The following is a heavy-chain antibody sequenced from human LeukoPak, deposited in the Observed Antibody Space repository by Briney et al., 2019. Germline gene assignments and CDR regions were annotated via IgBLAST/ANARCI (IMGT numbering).Heavy chain of an antibody. J-gene: IGHJ4*02. CDR3: ARDGVAGGFDY. Sequence: SETLSLTCTVSGGSIGSYYWNWIRQAPGKGLEWIGYIHYSGSTNHNSALKSRVIISVDTSKNQYSLKLSSVTAADTAVYYCARDGVAGGFDYWGQGTLVTVS. V-gene: IGHV4-59*01. D-gene: IGHD6-19*01. CDR1: GGSIGSYY. CDR2: IHYSGST.